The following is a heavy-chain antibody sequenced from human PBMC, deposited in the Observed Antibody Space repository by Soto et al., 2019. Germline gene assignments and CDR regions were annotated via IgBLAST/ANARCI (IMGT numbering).Heavy chain of an antibody. D-gene: IGHD3-22*01. V-gene: IGHV3-53*01. J-gene: IGHJ5*02. CDR1: GLTVSNNY. Sequence: EVQLVESGGGLIQPGGSLRLSCAASGLTVSNNYMSWVRQAPGKGLEWVSVIYPGGSTYYADSVKGRFTISRDSSTNTLYLQMNTLRAEDTALYYCARGYYYISWGQETLVTVSS. CDR2: IYPGGST. CDR3: ARGYYYIS.